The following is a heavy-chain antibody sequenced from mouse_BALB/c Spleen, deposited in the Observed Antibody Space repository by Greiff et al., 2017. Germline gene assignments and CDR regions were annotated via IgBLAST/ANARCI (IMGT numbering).Heavy chain of an antibody. CDR3: TKEAYYEGGY. J-gene: IGHJ2*01. V-gene: IGHV1-5*01. CDR1: GYTFTSYW. D-gene: IGHD2-10*01. CDR2: IYPGNSDT. Sequence: VQLQQSGTVLARPGASVKMSCKASGYTFTSYWMHWVKQRPGQGLEWIGAIYPGNSDTSYNQKFKGKAKLTAVTSTSTAYMEPSSLTNEDSAVYDCTKEAYYEGGYWGEGTTLTVST.